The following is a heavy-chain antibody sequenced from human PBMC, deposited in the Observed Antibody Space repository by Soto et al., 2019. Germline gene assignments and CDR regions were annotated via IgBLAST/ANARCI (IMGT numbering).Heavy chain of an antibody. Sequence: QVQLVESGGGVVQPGRSLRLSCAASGFTFSSYGMHWVRQAPGKGLEWVAVISYDGSNKYYADSVKGRFTISRDNSKNTLYLQMNSLRAEDTAVYYCAKVGIYYYGSGSYYSTWGQGTLVTVSS. D-gene: IGHD3-10*01. CDR2: ISYDGSNK. J-gene: IGHJ4*02. CDR3: AKVGIYYYGSGSYYST. CDR1: GFTFSSYG. V-gene: IGHV3-30*18.